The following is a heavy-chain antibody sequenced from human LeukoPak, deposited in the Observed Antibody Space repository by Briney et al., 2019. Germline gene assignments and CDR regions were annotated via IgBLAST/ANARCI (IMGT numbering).Heavy chain of an antibody. J-gene: IGHJ4*02. Sequence: PGGSLRLSCAASGSTFSSYWMSWVRQAPGKGLEWVANIKQDGSEKYYVDSVKGRFTISRDNAKNSLYLQMNSLRAEDTAVYYCAREGGYGSGSYPFDYWGQGTLVTVSS. CDR3: AREGGYGSGSYPFDY. CDR2: IKQDGSEK. CDR1: GSTFSSYW. V-gene: IGHV3-7*01. D-gene: IGHD3-10*01.